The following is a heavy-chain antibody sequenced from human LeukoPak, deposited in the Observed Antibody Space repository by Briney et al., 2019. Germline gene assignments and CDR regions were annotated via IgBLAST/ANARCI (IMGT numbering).Heavy chain of an antibody. Sequence: PGGSLRLSCAASGFTFSSYGMHWVRQTPGKGLEWVAVISYDGSSKYYADSVKGRFTISRDNSKNTLYLQMNGLRAEDTAVYYCAKDHLAGYSYGGFYFDFWGQGTLVTVSS. CDR1: GFTFSSYG. CDR2: ISYDGSSK. CDR3: AKDHLAGYSYGGFYFDF. D-gene: IGHD5-18*01. V-gene: IGHV3-30*18. J-gene: IGHJ4*02.